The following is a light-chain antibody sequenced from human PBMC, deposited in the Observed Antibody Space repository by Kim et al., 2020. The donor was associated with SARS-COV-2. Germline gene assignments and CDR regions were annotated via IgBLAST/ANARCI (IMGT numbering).Light chain of an antibody. Sequence: LSPGERATISCRASQSVGNSLAWFQQKPGQAPRLLIFETSNRDTGIPARFSGSGSGTGFTLTISSLEPEDFAVYYCQQRYDWPLTFGGGTKVDIK. CDR3: QQRYDWPLT. CDR1: QSVGNS. J-gene: IGKJ4*01. CDR2: ETS. V-gene: IGKV3-11*01.